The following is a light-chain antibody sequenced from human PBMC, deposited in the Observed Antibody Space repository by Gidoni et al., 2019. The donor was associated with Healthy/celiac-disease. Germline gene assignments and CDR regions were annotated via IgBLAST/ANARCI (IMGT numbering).Light chain of an antibody. CDR2: AAS. CDR1: QSISSY. V-gene: IGKV1-39*01. J-gene: IGKJ5*01. CDR3: QQSYSTPPT. Sequence: DIKMTQSPSSLYASVGDRVTITCRASQSISSYLNWYQQKPGKAPKLLIYAASSLQSGVPSRFSGSGSGTDFTLTISSLQPEDFATYYCQQSYSTPPTFGQGTRLEI.